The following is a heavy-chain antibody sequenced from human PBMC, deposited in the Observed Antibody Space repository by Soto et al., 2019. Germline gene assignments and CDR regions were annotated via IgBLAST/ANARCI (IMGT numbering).Heavy chain of an antibody. J-gene: IGHJ3*01. D-gene: IGHD2-15*01. CDR2: IYYSGST. V-gene: IGHV4-31*03. CDR3: ARHLPSCSPSSCYPDFPTSGMGE. CDR1: GYSISRGAYY. Sequence: TLSLTCTVSGYSISRGAYYWSWLRQHPGKGLEWIGYIYYSGSTYYNPSLKSRVTISVDTSKNQFSLKLSSVTPAATAVYYCARHLPSCSPSSCYPDFPTSGMGEWGQGTRVPLS.